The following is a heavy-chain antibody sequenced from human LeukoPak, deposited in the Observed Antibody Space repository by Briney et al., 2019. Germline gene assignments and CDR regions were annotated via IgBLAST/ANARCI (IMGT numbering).Heavy chain of an antibody. Sequence: VASVKVSCKASGYTSTSYDIIWVRQATGQGLEWLGWMNPNSGNTGYAQKFQGRVTMTRNTSISTAYMELSSLRSEATAVYYCARAKRELPSYYYYMDVWGKGTTVTVSS. D-gene: IGHD1-26*01. CDR2: MNPNSGNT. CDR1: GYTSTSYD. CDR3: ARAKRELPSYYYYMDV. V-gene: IGHV1-8*01. J-gene: IGHJ6*03.